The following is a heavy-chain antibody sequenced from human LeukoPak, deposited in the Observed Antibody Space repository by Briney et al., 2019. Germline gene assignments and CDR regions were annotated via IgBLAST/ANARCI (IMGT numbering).Heavy chain of an antibody. J-gene: IGHJ4*02. CDR1: GYTFTGYY. Sequence: ASVKVSCKASGYTFTGYYKHRVRQAPGQGLEWMGRINPNSGGTNYAQKFQGRVTMTRDTSISTAYMELSRLRSDDTAVYYCVRDHGLIYYYGSGSYSGYWGQGTLVTVSS. CDR3: VRDHGLIYYYGSGSYSGY. CDR2: INPNSGGT. D-gene: IGHD3-10*01. V-gene: IGHV1-2*06.